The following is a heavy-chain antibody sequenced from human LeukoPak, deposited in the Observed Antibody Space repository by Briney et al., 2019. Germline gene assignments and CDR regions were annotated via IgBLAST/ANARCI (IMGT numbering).Heavy chain of an antibody. CDR1: GFTFSNYA. J-gene: IGHJ6*03. Sequence: GGSLRLSCAASGFTFSNYAMHWVRQAPGKGLEWVAVISYDGSDKYHADSVKGRFTISRDNSKNTLSLQMNSLRAEDTAVYHCARDFYLYGSGSYSSSMDVWGKGTTVTVSS. CDR2: ISYDGSDK. D-gene: IGHD3-10*01. CDR3: ARDFYLYGSGSYSSSMDV. V-gene: IGHV3-30*04.